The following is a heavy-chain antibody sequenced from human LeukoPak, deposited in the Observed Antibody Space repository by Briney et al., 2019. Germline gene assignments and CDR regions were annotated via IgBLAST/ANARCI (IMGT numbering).Heavy chain of an antibody. Sequence: GESLKIFCKGSGYSFTSYWIGWVRQMPGKGLEWMGIIYPGDSDTRYSPSFQGPVTIAADKSISTAYLQWSSLKASDTAMYYCARSEYSSSQFDYWGQGTLVTVSS. D-gene: IGHD6-6*01. CDR2: IYPGDSDT. J-gene: IGHJ4*02. V-gene: IGHV5-51*01. CDR1: GYSFTSYW. CDR3: ARSEYSSSQFDY.